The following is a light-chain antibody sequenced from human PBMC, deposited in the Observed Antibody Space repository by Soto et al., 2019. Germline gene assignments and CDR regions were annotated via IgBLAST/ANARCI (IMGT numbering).Light chain of an antibody. CDR2: EVS. Sequence: QSVLTQPASVSGSPGQSITISCTGTSSDVGNYNYVSWYQQQSGKAPKRIIYEVSNRPSGVSNRFSGSKSGNTASLTISGLQAEDEADYYCSSFTSSRAYVFGIGTKVTVL. J-gene: IGLJ1*01. V-gene: IGLV2-14*01. CDR3: SSFTSSRAYV. CDR1: SSDVGNYNY.